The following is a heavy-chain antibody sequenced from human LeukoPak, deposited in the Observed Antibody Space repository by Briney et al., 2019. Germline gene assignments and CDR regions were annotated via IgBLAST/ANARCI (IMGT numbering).Heavy chain of an antibody. CDR2: IYTSGST. V-gene: IGHV4-4*07. J-gene: IGHJ6*03. D-gene: IGHD2-2*01. CDR3: ARHGVVPAAIGKNYYYYYYMDV. Sequence: SETLSLTCTVSGGSISSYYWSWIRQPAGKGLEWIGRIYTSGSTNYNPSLKSRVTMSVDTSKNQFSLKLSSVTAADTAVYYCARHGVVPAAIGKNYYYYYYMDVWGKGTTVTVSS. CDR1: GGSISSYY.